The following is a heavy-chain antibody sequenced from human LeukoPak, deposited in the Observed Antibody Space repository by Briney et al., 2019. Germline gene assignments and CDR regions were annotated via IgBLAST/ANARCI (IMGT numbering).Heavy chain of an antibody. CDR3: ARGAGSSGYYSIFYFDY. CDR2: IYYSGST. J-gene: IGHJ4*02. Sequence: PSETLSLTCTVSGDSISSYYWNWIRQPPGKGLEWIGYIYYSGSTNYNPSLKSRVTISVDTSKNQFSLKLSSVTAADTAVYYCARGAGSSGYYSIFYFDYWGRGTLVTVSS. D-gene: IGHD3-22*01. CDR1: GDSISSYY. V-gene: IGHV4-59*01.